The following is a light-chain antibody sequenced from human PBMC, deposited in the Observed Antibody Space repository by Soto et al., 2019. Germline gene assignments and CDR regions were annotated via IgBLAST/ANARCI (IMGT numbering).Light chain of an antibody. CDR1: QSVSSSY. Sequence: EIVLTQSPGTLSLSPGERATLSCRASQSVSSSYLAWYQQKPGQAPRLLIYGASSRATGIPDRFSGSGSGTDFTLTISRLEPEDFAVNYCHQYIDWPPGTFGQGTAVEIK. J-gene: IGKJ1*01. V-gene: IGKV3-20*01. CDR3: HQYIDWPPGT. CDR2: GAS.